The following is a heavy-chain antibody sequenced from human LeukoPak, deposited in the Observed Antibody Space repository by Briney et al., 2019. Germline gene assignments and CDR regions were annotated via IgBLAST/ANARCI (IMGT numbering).Heavy chain of an antibody. V-gene: IGHV1-46*01. CDR1: GYTFTSYY. J-gene: IGHJ4*02. Sequence: GASVKVSCKTSGYTFTSYYMHWVRQAPGQGLEWMGIINPSGGSTSYAQKFQGRVTMTRDTSTSTVYMELSSLRSEDTAVYYCARDWFLNSGSYFYFDYWGQGTLVTVSS. CDR3: ARDWFLNSGSYFYFDY. D-gene: IGHD1-26*01. CDR2: INPSGGST.